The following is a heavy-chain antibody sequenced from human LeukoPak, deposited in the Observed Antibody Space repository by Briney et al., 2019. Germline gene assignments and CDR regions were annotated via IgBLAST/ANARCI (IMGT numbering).Heavy chain of an antibody. D-gene: IGHD3-10*01. CDR2: IYRTGSA. CDR3: ASHRFDAGSSLDS. J-gene: IGHJ5*01. V-gene: IGHV4-4*02. Sequence: SGTLSLTCDVSGGSISSSNWWTWIRQPPGKRLEWIGQIYRTGSADYNPSLKSRLTMSVDKSKSQFSLKLSSVTVADTAVYYCASHRFDAGSSLDSWGQGTLVTVSS. CDR1: GGSISSSNW.